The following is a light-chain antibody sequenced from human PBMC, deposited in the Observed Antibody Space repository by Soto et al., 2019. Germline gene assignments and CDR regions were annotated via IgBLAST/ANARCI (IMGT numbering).Light chain of an antibody. CDR1: QGMSNY. CDR2: AAS. CDR3: QKYNIAPWT. Sequence: DIQMTQSPSSLSASVGDRVTITCRASQGMSNYLAWYQQKPGKVPKLLIYAASTLQSGVPSRFSGSGSGTDFTLTISSLQPEDVATYYCQKYNIAPWTFGQGTKVEIK. J-gene: IGKJ1*01. V-gene: IGKV1-27*01.